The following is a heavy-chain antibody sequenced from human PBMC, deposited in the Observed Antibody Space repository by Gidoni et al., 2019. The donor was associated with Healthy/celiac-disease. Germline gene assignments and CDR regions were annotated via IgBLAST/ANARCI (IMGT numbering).Heavy chain of an antibody. CDR2: IYPGDSDT. J-gene: IGHJ4*02. Sequence: EVQLVQSGAEVKKPGESLKISCKGSGYSFTSYWIGWVRQMPGKGLEWMGIIYPGDSDTRYSPSFQGQVTISADKSISTAYLQWSSLKASDTAMYYCARQDLAIDYGGNIRGFDYWGQGTLVTVSS. CDR3: ARQDLAIDYGGNIRGFDY. D-gene: IGHD4-17*01. V-gene: IGHV5-51*01. CDR1: GYSFTSYW.